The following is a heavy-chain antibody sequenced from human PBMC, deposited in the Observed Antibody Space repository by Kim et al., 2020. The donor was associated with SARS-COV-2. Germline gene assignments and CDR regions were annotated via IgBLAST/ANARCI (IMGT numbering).Heavy chain of an antibody. CDR3: AREGTSSGYYYEHYGMDV. D-gene: IGHD3-22*01. J-gene: IGHJ6*02. V-gene: IGHV3-33*01. CDR2: IWYDGSNK. CDR1: GFTFSSYG. Sequence: GGSLRLSCAASGFTFSSYGMHWVRQAPGKGLEWVAVIWYDGSNKYYADSVKGRFTISRDNSKNTLYLQMNSLRAEDTAVYYCAREGTSSGYYYEHYGMDVWGQGTTVTVSS.